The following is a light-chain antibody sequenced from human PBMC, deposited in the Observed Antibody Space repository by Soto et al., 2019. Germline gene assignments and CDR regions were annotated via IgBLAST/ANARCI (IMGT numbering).Light chain of an antibody. CDR3: QQYGSSPRT. V-gene: IGKV3-20*01. J-gene: IGKJ1*01. Sequence: EIVMTQSPATLSVSPGERATVSCRASQSVDINLAWYQKKAGQAPRLLIYGASSRATGIPDRFSGSGSGTDFTLTISRMEPEDFAVYCCQQYGSSPRTFGQGTKVDIK. CDR2: GAS. CDR1: QSVDIN.